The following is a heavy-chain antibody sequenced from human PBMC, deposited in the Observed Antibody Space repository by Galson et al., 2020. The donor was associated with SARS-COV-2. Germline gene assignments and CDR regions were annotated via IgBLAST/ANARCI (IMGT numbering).Heavy chain of an antibody. CDR1: GTSISSGSYS. CDR3: ARLHYGEYAPGAFDI. Sequence: TLSLTCAVSGTSISSGSYSWNWIRQPPGKGLEWIGYISHSGGTYYNPSLKSRVTISGDRSKNQFSLRLSSVTAADTAVYYCARLHYGEYAPGAFDIWGPGTRVTVAS. J-gene: IGHJ3*02. CDR2: ISHSGGT. V-gene: IGHV4-30-2*01. D-gene: IGHD4-17*01.